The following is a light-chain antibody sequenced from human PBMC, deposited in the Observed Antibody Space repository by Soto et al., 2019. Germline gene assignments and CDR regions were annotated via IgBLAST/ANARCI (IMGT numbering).Light chain of an antibody. Sequence: QSALTQPASVSGSPGQSITVSCTGSSSDVGGYNYVSWYQQHPDKAPKLMIYDVNNRPSGVSNRFSGSKSGNTASLTISGLQAEDEADYYCTSYTRSNTWVFGGGTKVTVL. J-gene: IGLJ3*02. CDR2: DVN. V-gene: IGLV2-14*01. CDR3: TSYTRSNTWV. CDR1: SSDVGGYNY.